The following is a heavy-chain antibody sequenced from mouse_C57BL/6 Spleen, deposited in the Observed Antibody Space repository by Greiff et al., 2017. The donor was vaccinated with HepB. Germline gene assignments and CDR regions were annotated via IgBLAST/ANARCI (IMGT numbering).Heavy chain of an antibody. V-gene: IGHV5-12*01. CDR1: GFTFSDYY. J-gene: IGHJ1*03. D-gene: IGHD2-12*01. Sequence: EVMLVESGGGLVQPGGSLKLSCAASGFTFSDYYMYWVRQTPEKRLEWVAYISNGGGSTYYPDTVKGRFTISRDNAKNTLYLQMSRLKSEDTAMYYCASGYSSYWYFDVWGTGTTVTVSS. CDR3: ASGYSSYWYFDV. CDR2: ISNGGGST.